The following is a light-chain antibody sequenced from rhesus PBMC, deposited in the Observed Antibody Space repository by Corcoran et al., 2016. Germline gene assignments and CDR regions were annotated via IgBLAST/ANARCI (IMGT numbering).Light chain of an antibody. CDR3: QQNSNWPT. J-gene: IGKJ3*01. CDR2: KAY. V-gene: IGKV1-22*01. Sequence: DIQMTQSPSSLSASVGDTVTITCRASQNIKNFFDWYQQQTGTAPNLLSYKAYTLQGGVPSRCRGRVSGTDFTLTISSLEPEYFAVYYCQQNSNWPTFGPVTKLDIK. CDR1: QNIKNF.